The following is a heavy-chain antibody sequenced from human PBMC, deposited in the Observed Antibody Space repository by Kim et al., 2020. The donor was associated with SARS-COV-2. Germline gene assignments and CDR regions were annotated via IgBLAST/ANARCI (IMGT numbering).Heavy chain of an antibody. CDR2: TYYRSKWYN. Sequence: SQTLSLTCAISGDSVSSISAAWNWIRQSPSRGLEWLGRTYYRSKWYNDYAASVKSRIIINPDTSKNQFSLQLNSMTPEDTAIYYCARASERESPGSGRDRAFDIWGQGTMVTVSS. CDR1: GDSVSSISAA. V-gene: IGHV6-1*01. J-gene: IGHJ3*02. CDR3: ARASERESPGSGRDRAFDI. D-gene: IGHD3-10*01.